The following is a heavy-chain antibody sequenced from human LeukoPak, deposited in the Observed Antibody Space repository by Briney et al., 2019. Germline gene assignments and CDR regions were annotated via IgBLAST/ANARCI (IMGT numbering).Heavy chain of an antibody. CDR1: GGTFSSYA. D-gene: IGHD2-2*01. CDR2: IIPIFGTA. V-gene: IGHV1-69*05. J-gene: IGHJ5*02. CDR3: ARDRYCSSTSCYHRFDP. Sequence: GASVKVSCKASGGTFSSYAISWVRQAPGQGLEWMGGIIPIFGTANYAQKFQGRVTITTDESTSTAYMELSSLRSEDTAVYYCARDRYCSSTSCYHRFDPWGQGTLVTVSS.